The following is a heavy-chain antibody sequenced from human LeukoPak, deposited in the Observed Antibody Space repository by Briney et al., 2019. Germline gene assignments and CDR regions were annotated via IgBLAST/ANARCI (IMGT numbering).Heavy chain of an antibody. CDR2: ISGSGGST. CDR3: AKDLNCLEFGELGAYYFDY. V-gene: IGHV3-23*01. J-gene: IGHJ4*02. D-gene: IGHD3-10*01. CDR1: GFTFSSYA. Sequence: PGGSLRLSCAASGFTFSSYAMSWVRQAPGKGLEWVSAISGSGGSTYYADSAKGRFTISRDNSKNTLYLQMNSLRAEDTAVYYCAKDLNCLEFGELGAYYFDYWGQGTLVTVSS.